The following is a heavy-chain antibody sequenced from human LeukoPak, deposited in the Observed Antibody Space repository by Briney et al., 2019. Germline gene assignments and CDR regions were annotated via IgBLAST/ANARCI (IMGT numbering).Heavy chain of an antibody. J-gene: IGHJ5*02. CDR3: ASTTEWLLYEAKFDP. D-gene: IGHD3-3*01. Sequence: GASVKVSCKASGGTFSSYAINWVRQAPGQGLEWMGRIIPMLGTVNYAQKFQGRVTMTRDTSTSTVYMELSSLRSEDTAVYYCASTTEWLLYEAKFDPWGQGTLVTVSS. CDR2: IIPMLGTV. CDR1: GGTFSSYA. V-gene: IGHV1-69*04.